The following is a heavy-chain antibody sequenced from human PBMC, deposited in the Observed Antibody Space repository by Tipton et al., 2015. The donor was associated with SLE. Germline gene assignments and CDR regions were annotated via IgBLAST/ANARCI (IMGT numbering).Heavy chain of an antibody. V-gene: IGHV4-59*01. CDR3: ARILSDYYGMDV. CDR1: SVSISGYY. CDR2: IYHSGTT. J-gene: IGHJ6*02. Sequence: TLSLTCSVSSVSISGYYCSWIRQAPGKGLEWIGFIYHSGTTQYNPSLKNRVSISIDTSKNQFSLKLTSLTAADTGVYYCARILSDYYGMDVRGQGTTVTVSS.